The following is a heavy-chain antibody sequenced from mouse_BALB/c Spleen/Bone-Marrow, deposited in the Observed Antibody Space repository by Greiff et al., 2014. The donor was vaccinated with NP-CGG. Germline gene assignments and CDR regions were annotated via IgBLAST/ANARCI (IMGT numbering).Heavy chain of an antibody. V-gene: IGHV5-4*02. D-gene: IGHD2-3*01. CDR1: GFTFSDYY. CDR2: ISDGSSYT. J-gene: IGHJ4*01. Sequence: EVQVVESGGGLVKPGGSLKLSCAASGFTFSDYYTYWVRQTPEKRLEWVATISDGSSYTYYPDSVKGRFTISRDNAKNNLYLQLSSLKSEDTAMYYCARGPHDDDMDYWGQGTSVTVSS. CDR3: ARGPHDDDMDY.